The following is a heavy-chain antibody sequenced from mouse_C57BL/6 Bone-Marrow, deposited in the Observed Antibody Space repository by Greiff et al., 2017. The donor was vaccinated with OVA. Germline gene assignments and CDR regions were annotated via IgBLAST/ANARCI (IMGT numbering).Heavy chain of an antibody. CDR3: ARKGLWYFDV. CDR2: IWSGGST. J-gene: IGHJ1*03. CDR1: GFSLTSYG. D-gene: IGHD3-1*01. V-gene: IGHV2-2*01. Sequence: VQLQQSGPGLVQPSQSLSITCTVSGFSLTSYGVHWVRQSPGKGLEWLGVIWSGGSTDYNAAFISRLSISKDNSKSKVFFKMNSLQAEDTAIYYCARKGLWYFDVWGTGTTVTVSS.